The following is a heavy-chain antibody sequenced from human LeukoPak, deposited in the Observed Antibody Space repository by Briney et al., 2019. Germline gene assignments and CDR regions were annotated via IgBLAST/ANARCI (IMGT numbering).Heavy chain of an antibody. CDR1: GGSISSSNW. CDR2: IYHSGST. J-gene: IGHJ4*02. D-gene: IGHD5-12*01. CDR3: ARDQGSAGGYSDY. V-gene: IGHV4-4*02. Sequence: PSGTLSLTCAVSGGSISSSNWWSWVRQPPGKGLEWIGEIYHSGSTNYNPSLKSRVTISVDKSKNQFSLKLSSVTAADTAVYYCARDQGSAGGYSDYWGQGTLVTVSS.